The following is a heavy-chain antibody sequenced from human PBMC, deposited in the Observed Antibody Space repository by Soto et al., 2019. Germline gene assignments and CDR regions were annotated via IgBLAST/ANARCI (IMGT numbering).Heavy chain of an antibody. CDR3: ARADLDYGDYPYYFHY. Sequence: QVQLVQSGAEVKKPGASVKVSCKASGYTFTSYGISWVRQAPGQGLEWMGWISAYNGNTNYAQKLKGRVTMTTDTRSRPAYMELRSVRSDDTALYYCARADLDYGDYPYYFHYWGQGTLVTVSS. V-gene: IGHV1-18*01. D-gene: IGHD4-17*01. CDR2: ISAYNGNT. CDR1: GYTFTSYG. J-gene: IGHJ4*02.